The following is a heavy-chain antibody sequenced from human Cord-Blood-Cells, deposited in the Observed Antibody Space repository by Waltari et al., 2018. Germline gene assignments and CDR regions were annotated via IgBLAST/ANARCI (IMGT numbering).Heavy chain of an antibody. Sequence: EVQLLESGGGLVQPGGSLRLSCAASGFTFSSYTMSWVRQATGKGLEWVSAISGSGGSTYYADSVKGRFTISRDNSKNTLYLQMNSLRAEDTAVYYCAKETTVTNNFDYWGQGTLVTVSS. J-gene: IGHJ4*02. D-gene: IGHD4-17*01. V-gene: IGHV3-23*01. CDR3: AKETTVTNNFDY. CDR1: GFTFSSYT. CDR2: ISGSGGST.